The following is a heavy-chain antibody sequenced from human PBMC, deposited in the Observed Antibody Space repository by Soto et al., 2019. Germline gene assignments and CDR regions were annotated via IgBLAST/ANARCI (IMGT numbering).Heavy chain of an antibody. CDR1: GGSIHSYY. J-gene: IGHJ6*02. Sequence: QVQLQESGPGLVRPSETLSLTCTVSGGSIHSYYWSWIRQPPGKGLEWIGYIYYSGSTNYNPSLTRRVTISVDKSKNQFSLNLSSVTAADTAVYYCASAEYCTGGDFREGNYYFGMDVWGQGTTVTVSS. D-gene: IGHD2-8*02. CDR3: ASAEYCTGGDFREGNYYFGMDV. V-gene: IGHV4-59*01. CDR2: IYYSGST.